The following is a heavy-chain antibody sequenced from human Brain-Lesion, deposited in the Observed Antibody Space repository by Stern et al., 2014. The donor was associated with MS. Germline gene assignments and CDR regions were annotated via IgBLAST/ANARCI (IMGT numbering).Heavy chain of an antibody. CDR2: IIPILATP. J-gene: IGHJ5*02. Sequence: DQLVESGAEVKKPGSSVKVSCKASGGTFSNFSISWVRQAPGQGLEWMGGIIPILATPHYAQKFQGRVTMTADESTNIAYMELSSLRSEDTAVYYCARDRQWDVIAVVGTPKWFDPWGQGTLVTVSS. D-gene: IGHD6-13*01. CDR3: ARDRQWDVIAVVGTPKWFDP. CDR1: GGTFSNFS. V-gene: IGHV1-69*01.